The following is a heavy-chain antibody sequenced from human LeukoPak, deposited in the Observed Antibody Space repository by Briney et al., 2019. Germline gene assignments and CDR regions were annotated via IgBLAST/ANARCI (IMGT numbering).Heavy chain of an antibody. J-gene: IGHJ4*02. CDR3: ARNPLGTIFDY. CDR1: GFTFSSYA. CDR2: ISGSGGST. D-gene: IGHD2-8*01. Sequence: GGSLRLSCAASGFTFSSYAMNWVRQAPGKGLEWVSAISGSGGSTYYADSVKGRSTISRDNSKNTLYLQMNSLRAEDTAVYYCARNPLGTIFDYWGQGTLVTVSS. V-gene: IGHV3-23*01.